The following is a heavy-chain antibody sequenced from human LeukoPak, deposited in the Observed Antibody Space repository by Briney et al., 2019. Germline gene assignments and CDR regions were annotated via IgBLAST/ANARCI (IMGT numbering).Heavy chain of an antibody. Sequence: SETLSLTCAVYGGSFSGYYWSWIRQPPGKGLEWIGEINHSGSTNYNPSLKSRVTISVDTSKNQFSPKLSSVTAADTAVYYCARGAIRWVVVPAAQTNWFDPWGQGTLVTVSS. J-gene: IGHJ5*02. D-gene: IGHD2-2*01. CDR1: GGSFSGYY. CDR3: ARGAIRWVVVPAAQTNWFDP. CDR2: INHSGST. V-gene: IGHV4-34*01.